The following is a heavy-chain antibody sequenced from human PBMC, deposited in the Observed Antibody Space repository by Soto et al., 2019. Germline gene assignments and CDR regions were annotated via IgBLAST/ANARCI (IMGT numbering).Heavy chain of an antibody. CDR2: INHSGST. Sequence: KTSETLSLSCAVYGGSFSGYYWSGIRQPPGKGLEWIGEINHSGSTNYNPSLKSRVTISVDTSKDQFSLKLSSVTAADTAVYYCANTEEDDSGYDSGYYFDYWGQGTQVTVSS. CDR1: GGSFSGYY. V-gene: IGHV4-34*01. CDR3: ANTEEDDSGYDSGYYFDY. J-gene: IGHJ4*02. D-gene: IGHD5-12*01.